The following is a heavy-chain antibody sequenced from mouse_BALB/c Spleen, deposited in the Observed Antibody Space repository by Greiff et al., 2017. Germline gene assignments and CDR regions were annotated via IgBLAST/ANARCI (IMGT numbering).Heavy chain of an antibody. D-gene: IGHD1-1*01. CDR3: ARDPSYYYGSSYGGYFDV. J-gene: IGHJ1*01. CDR2: IWAGGST. CDR1: GFSLTSYG. Sequence: VQLVESGPGLVAPSQSLSITCTVSGFSLTSYGVHWVRQPPGKGLEWLGVIWAGGSTNYNSALMSRLSISKDNSKSQVFLKMNSLQTDDTAMYYCARDPSYYYGSSYGGYFDVWGAGTTVTVSS. V-gene: IGHV2-9*02.